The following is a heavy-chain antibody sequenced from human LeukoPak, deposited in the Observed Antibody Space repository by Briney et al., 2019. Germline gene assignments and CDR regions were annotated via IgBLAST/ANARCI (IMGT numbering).Heavy chain of an antibody. CDR2: ISSSSSYI. V-gene: IGHV3-21*01. Sequence: GGSLRLSCAASGFTFSSYSMNWVRQAPGKGLEWVSSISSSSSYIYYADSVKGRFTISRDNAKNSLYLQMNSLRAEDTAVYHCARARTWIVGAYYFDYWGQGTLVTVSS. D-gene: IGHD1-26*01. CDR1: GFTFSSYS. CDR3: ARARTWIVGAYYFDY. J-gene: IGHJ4*02.